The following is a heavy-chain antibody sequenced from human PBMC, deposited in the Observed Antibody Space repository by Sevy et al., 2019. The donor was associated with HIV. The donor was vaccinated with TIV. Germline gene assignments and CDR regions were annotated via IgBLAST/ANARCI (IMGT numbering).Heavy chain of an antibody. CDR3: ARSIVVAPGALLH. D-gene: IGHD2-2*01. CDR2: INPLGGST. Sequence: ASVKVSCKASGYTFTNYYLNWVRQVPGQGLEWMGVINPLGGSTNYAQNFQGRVTLTRDTSTSTVYMDLSSLRSEDTAVYYCARSIVVAPGALLHWGQGTLVTVSS. CDR1: GYTFTNYY. J-gene: IGHJ4*01. V-gene: IGHV1-46*01.